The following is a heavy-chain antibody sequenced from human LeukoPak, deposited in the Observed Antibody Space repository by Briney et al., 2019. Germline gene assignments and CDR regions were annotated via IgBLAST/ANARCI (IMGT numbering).Heavy chain of an antibody. CDR3: ARDGGVGATSHDY. D-gene: IGHD1-26*01. CDR2: IYYSGST. CDR1: GGSISSGDYY. V-gene: IGHV4-30-4*01. Sequence: IPSETLSLTCTVSGGSISSGDYYWSWIRQPPGKGLEWIGYIYYSGSTYYNPSLKSRVTISVDTSKNQFSLKLSSVTAADTAVYYCARDGGVGATSHDYWGQGTLVTVSS. J-gene: IGHJ4*02.